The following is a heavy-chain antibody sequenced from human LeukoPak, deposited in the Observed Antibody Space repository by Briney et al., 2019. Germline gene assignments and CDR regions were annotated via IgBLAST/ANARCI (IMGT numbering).Heavy chain of an antibody. D-gene: IGHD2-2*01. J-gene: IGHJ4*02. V-gene: IGHV3-21*01. CDR2: ISSSSSYI. CDR3: ARDGGYCSSTSCLAEYDY. CDR1: GFTFSSYS. Sequence: GGSLRLSCAASGFTFSSYSMNWVRQAPGKGLEWVSSISSSSSYIYYADSVNGRFTISRDNAKNSLYLQMNSLRAEDTAVYYCARDGGYCSSTSCLAEYDYWGQGTLVTVSS.